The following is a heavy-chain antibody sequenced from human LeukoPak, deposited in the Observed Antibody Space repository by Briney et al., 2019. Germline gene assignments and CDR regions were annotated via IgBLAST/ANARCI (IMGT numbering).Heavy chain of an antibody. CDR2: IKSKTDGGTT. D-gene: IGHD3-22*01. V-gene: IGHV3-15*01. J-gene: IGHJ3*02. Sequence: GGSLRLSCAASGFTYRNAWMSWARQAPGKGREGVGRIKSKTDGGTTDYAAPVKGRFTISRDDSKNTLYLLMNSLKIEDAAVYYCVVITRGDAFDIWGQGTMVTVSS. CDR3: VVITRGDAFDI. CDR1: GFTYRNAW.